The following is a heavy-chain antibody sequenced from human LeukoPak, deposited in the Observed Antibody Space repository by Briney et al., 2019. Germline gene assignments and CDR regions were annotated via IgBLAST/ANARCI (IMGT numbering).Heavy chain of an antibody. J-gene: IGHJ5*02. Sequence: GGSLRLSCAASGFTFSSDSMNWVRQAPGKGLEWVSSISSSSSYIYYADSVKGRFTISRDNAKNSLYLQMNSLRAEDTAVYYCARETPAGGWFDPWGQGTLVTVSS. CDR1: GFTFSSDS. CDR3: ARETPAGGWFDP. V-gene: IGHV3-21*01. CDR2: ISSSSSYI. D-gene: IGHD3-16*01.